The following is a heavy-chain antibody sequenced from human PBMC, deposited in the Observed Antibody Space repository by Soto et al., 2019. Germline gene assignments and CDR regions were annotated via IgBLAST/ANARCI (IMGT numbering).Heavy chain of an antibody. Sequence: VQLVESGGGVVQPGRSLRLSCAASGFTFSSYVMHWVRQAPGRGLEWVGRIRSKANSYATAYAASVKGRFTISRDDSKNTAYLQMNSLKTEDTAVYYCTRCPDYWGQGTLVTVSS. CDR2: IRSKANSYAT. CDR1: GFTFSSYV. CDR3: TRCPDY. J-gene: IGHJ4*02. V-gene: IGHV3-73*01.